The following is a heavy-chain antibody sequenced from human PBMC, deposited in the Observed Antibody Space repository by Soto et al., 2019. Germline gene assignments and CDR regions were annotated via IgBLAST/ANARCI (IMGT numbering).Heavy chain of an antibody. D-gene: IGHD5-12*01. Sequence: PSETLSLTCAVYGGSFSGYYWSWIRQPPGKGLEWIGEINHSGSTNYNPSLKSRVTISVDTSKNQFSLKLSSVTAADTAVYYCARTAEWLRSIDYWGQGTQVTVSS. CDR3: ARTAEWLRSIDY. CDR2: INHSGST. CDR1: GGSFSGYY. V-gene: IGHV4-34*01. J-gene: IGHJ4*02.